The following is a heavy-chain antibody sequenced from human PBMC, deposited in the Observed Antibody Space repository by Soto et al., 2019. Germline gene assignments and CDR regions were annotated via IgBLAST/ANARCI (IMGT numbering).Heavy chain of an antibody. Sequence: ASVKVSCKASGGTFSSYAISWVRQAPGQGLEWMGGIIPIFGTANYAQKFQGRVTITADESTSTAYMELSSLRSEDTAVYYCARFRAGYDSSGYYNYFDYWGQGTLVTVSS. D-gene: IGHD3-22*01. J-gene: IGHJ4*02. V-gene: IGHV1-69*13. CDR3: ARFRAGYDSSGYYNYFDY. CDR2: IIPIFGTA. CDR1: GGTFSSYA.